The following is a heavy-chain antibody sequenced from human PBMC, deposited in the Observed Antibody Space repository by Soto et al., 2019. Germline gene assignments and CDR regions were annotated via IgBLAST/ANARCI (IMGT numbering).Heavy chain of an antibody. J-gene: IGHJ4*02. CDR1: GYTFTSYG. D-gene: IGHD3-3*01. V-gene: IGHV1-18*01. Sequence: QVQLVQSGAEVKKPGASVKVSCKASGYTFTSYGISWVRQAPGQGLEWMGWISAYNGNTNYAQKLRGRVTMTTDTSTSTAYMELRSLRSDDTAVYYCARDFGVLLERDLIGQYFSAGSIPDYWGQGTLVTVSS. CDR3: ARDFGVLLERDLIGQYFSAGSIPDY. CDR2: ISAYNGNT.